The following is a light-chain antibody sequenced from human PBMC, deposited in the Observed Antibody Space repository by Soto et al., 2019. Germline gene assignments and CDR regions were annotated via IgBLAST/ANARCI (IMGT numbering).Light chain of an antibody. V-gene: IGLV1-40*01. Sequence: QSVLTQPPSVSGAPGQRVTISCTGSSSNIGAGYDVHWYQQLPGTAPKLLIYXXXNRXXXXPXXFSGSKSGTSASLAITGXXXXXXXXXYCQSYDSSLSALFGGGTKLTVL. CDR3: QSYDSSLSAL. J-gene: IGLJ3*02. CDR1: SSNIGAGYD. CDR2: XXX.